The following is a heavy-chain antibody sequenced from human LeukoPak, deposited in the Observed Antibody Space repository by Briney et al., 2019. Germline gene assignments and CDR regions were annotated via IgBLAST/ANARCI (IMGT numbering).Heavy chain of an antibody. Sequence: SETLSLTCAVYGGSFSGYYWSWIRQPPGKGLEWIGEINHSGSTNYNPSLKSRVTISVDTSKNQFSLKLSSVTAADTAVYYCARGRNRRLDIWGKGTMVTVSS. CDR1: GGSFSGYY. CDR3: ARGRNRRLDI. D-gene: IGHD2/OR15-2a*01. V-gene: IGHV4-34*01. J-gene: IGHJ3*02. CDR2: INHSGST.